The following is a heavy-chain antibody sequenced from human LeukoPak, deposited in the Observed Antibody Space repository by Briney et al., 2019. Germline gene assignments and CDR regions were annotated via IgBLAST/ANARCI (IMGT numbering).Heavy chain of an antibody. D-gene: IGHD2-2*01. CDR1: GFTFSSYS. Sequence: GGSLRLSCAASGFTFSSYSMNWVRQAPGKGLEWVSYISSSSSTIYYSDSVKGRFTISRDNAKNSLYLQMNSLRAEDTAVYYCARDLSLRSQPFDYWGQGTLVTVSS. J-gene: IGHJ4*02. CDR3: ARDLSLRSQPFDY. CDR2: ISSSSSTI. V-gene: IGHV3-48*01.